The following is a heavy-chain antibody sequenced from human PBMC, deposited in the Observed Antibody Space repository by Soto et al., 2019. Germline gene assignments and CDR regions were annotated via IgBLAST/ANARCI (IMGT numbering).Heavy chain of an antibody. Sequence: GASVKVSCKASGGTFSSYTISCVRQAPGQGLEWMGRIIPILGIANYAQKFQGRVTITADKSTSTAYMELSSLRSEDTAVYYCASQIPRTGTGPVLYYYYYMDVWGKGTTVTVSS. CDR2: IIPILGIA. CDR3: ASQIPRTGTGPVLYYYYYMDV. V-gene: IGHV1-69*02. J-gene: IGHJ6*03. D-gene: IGHD1-1*01. CDR1: GGTFSSYT.